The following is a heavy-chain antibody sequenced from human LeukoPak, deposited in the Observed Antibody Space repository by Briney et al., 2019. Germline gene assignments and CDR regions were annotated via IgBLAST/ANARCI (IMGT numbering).Heavy chain of an antibody. J-gene: IGHJ5*02. CDR3: AREIPLIRGVKEYNWFDP. CDR2: ISAYEGNT. CDR1: GYTFTRYG. V-gene: IGHV1-18*01. D-gene: IGHD3-10*01. Sequence: ASVKVSCKTSGYTFTRYGISWVRQAPGQGLEWMGWISAYEGNTKYAQKVQGRVTITTGESTSTAYMELSSLRSEDTAVYYCAREIPLIRGVKEYNWFDPWGQGTLVTVSS.